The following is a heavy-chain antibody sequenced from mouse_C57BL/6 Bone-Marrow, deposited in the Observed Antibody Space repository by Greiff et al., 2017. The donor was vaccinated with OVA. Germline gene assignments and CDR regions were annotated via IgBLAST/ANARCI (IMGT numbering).Heavy chain of an antibody. CDR2: IWSGGST. CDR3: AKTGFITTVVATLDWYFDF. J-gene: IGHJ1*03. CDR1: GFSLTSYG. D-gene: IGHD1-1*01. Sequence: QVQLQQSGPGLVQPSQSLSISCTVSGFSLTSYGVHWVRQPPGKGLEWLGVIWSGGSTDYNAAFISRLSISKDNSKSQVFFKMNSLQADDTAIYYCAKTGFITTVVATLDWYFDFWGTGTTVTVSS. V-gene: IGHV2-4*01.